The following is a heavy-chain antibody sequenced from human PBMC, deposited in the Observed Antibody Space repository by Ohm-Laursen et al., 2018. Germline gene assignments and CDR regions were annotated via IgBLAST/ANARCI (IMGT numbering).Heavy chain of an antibody. Sequence: SDTLSLTCTVSGGSISSYYWSWIRQPPGKGLEWIGYIYYSGSTSYNPSLKSLVTISFDTSKNQFSLNLNSVTAADTAVYYCAGADDTTMSVDFWGQGTTVTVSS. CDR3: AGADDTTMSVDF. D-gene: IGHD5-18*01. CDR2: IYYSGST. CDR1: GGSISSYY. J-gene: IGHJ6*02. V-gene: IGHV4-59*07.